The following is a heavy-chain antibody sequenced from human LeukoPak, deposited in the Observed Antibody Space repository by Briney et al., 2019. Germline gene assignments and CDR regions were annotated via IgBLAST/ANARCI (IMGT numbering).Heavy chain of an antibody. CDR2: ISSTGSDI. J-gene: IGHJ4*02. CDR1: GFIFSNYE. CDR3: ARDLPTGTYRAYFDN. D-gene: IGHD1-26*01. V-gene: IGHV3-48*03. Sequence: GGSLRLSCAGSGFIFSNYEMNWVRQAPGEGLEWVSYISSTGSDIYYADSVKGRFTISRDNAENSLYLQMSSLRAEDTAVYYCARDLPTGTYRAYFDNWGQGTLVTVSS.